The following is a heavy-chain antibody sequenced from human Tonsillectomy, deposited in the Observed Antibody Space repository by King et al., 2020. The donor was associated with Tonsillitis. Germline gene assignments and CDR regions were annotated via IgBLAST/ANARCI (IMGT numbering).Heavy chain of an antibody. Sequence: VQLVESGGGLVQPGGSLRLSCAASGFTFNSYWMHWVRQVPGKGLVWVSRINSDGNSTTYADSVKGRFTISRDNAKNTLYLQMNSLRAEDTAVYYCAKGGMLHPDYWGQGTLVTVSS. CDR3: AKGGMLHPDY. V-gene: IGHV3-74*01. CDR2: INSDGNST. D-gene: IGHD3-16*01. J-gene: IGHJ4*02. CDR1: GFTFNSYW.